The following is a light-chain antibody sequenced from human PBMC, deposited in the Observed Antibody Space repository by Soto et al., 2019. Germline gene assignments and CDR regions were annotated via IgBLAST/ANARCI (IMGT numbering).Light chain of an antibody. CDR1: QDIRNE. V-gene: IGKV1-6*02. CDR2: AAS. CDR3: LQERGYPRT. J-gene: IGKJ1*01. Sequence: IQMTQSPSSLSASVGDTVTITCRASQDIRNELGWYQQKPGTAPKFLIYAASSLHSGVPSRFSGSGSGTDFTLNISGLQPEDFATYYCLQERGYPRTFGQGTKVEIK.